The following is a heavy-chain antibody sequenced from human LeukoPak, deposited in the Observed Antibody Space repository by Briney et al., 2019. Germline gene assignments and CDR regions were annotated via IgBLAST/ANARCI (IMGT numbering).Heavy chain of an antibody. D-gene: IGHD3-22*01. CDR1: GDSISSGDYY. Sequence: SQTLSLTCTVSGDSISSGDYYWSWIRQPAGKGLEWIGRISSSGSTNYNPSLKSRDTISVDTSKNQFSLKLSSVTAADTAVYFCARGPYSYDSSGAFDIWGQGTMVTVSS. J-gene: IGHJ3*02. CDR3: ARGPYSYDSSGAFDI. V-gene: IGHV4-61*02. CDR2: ISSSGST.